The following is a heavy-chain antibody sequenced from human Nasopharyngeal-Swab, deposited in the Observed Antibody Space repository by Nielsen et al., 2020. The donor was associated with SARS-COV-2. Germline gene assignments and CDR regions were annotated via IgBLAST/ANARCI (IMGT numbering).Heavy chain of an antibody. Sequence: SDILSPTCPLPGCSISSGGYSWSWIRQHPGKGLEWIRYIYYSGSTYYNPSLKSRVTISVDTSKNQFSLKLSSVTAADTAVYYCARDGFGQPLEAFDIWGQGTMVTVSS. CDR2: IYYSGST. D-gene: IGHD6-13*01. CDR1: GCSISSGGYS. CDR3: ARDGFGQPLEAFDI. V-gene: IGHV4-31*03. J-gene: IGHJ3*02.